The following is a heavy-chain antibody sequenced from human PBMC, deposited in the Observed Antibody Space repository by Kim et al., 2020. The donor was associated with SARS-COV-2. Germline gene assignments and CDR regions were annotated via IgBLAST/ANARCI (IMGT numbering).Heavy chain of an antibody. Sequence: SETLSLTCTVSGDSISSSSYYWGWIRQPPGKGLEWIGSIYYSGSTYYNPSLKSRVTISVDTSKNQFSLKLSSVTAADTAVYYCASLRRGAVAGIIGTSNNWFDPWGQGTLVTVSS. CDR3: ASLRRGAVAGIIGTSNNWFDP. V-gene: IGHV4-39*01. CDR2: IYYSGST. D-gene: IGHD6-19*01. J-gene: IGHJ5*02. CDR1: GDSISSSSYY.